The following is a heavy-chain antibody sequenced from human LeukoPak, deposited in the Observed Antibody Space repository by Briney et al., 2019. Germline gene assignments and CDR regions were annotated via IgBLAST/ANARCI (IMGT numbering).Heavy chain of an antibody. CDR1: GGTFSSYA. V-gene: IGHV1-69*06. CDR3: ARGGERGYNYFPGDY. D-gene: IGHD5-24*01. CDR2: IIPIFGTA. Sequence: SVKVSCKASGGTFSSYAISWVRQAPGQGLEWMGRIIPIFGTANYAQKFQGRVTITADKSTSTAYMELSSLRSEDTAVYYYARGGERGYNYFPGDYWGQGTLVTVSS. J-gene: IGHJ4*02.